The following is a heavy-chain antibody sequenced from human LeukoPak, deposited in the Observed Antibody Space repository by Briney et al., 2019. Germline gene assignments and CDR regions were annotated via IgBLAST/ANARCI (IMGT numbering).Heavy chain of an antibody. V-gene: IGHV3-30*03. J-gene: IGHJ3*02. CDR1: GFTFSSYG. CDR2: ISYDGSNK. CDR3: QLYYYGSGSYYSPDAFDI. Sequence: GRSLRLSCAASGFTFSSYGMHWVRQAPGKGLEWVAVISYDGSNKYYADSVKGRFTISRDNSKNTLYLQMNSLRAEDTAVYYCQLYYYGSGSYYSPDAFDIWGQGTMVTVSS. D-gene: IGHD3-10*01.